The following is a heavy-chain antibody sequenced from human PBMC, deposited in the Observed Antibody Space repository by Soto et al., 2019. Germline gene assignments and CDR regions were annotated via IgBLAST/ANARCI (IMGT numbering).Heavy chain of an antibody. CDR3: ARRYGSYSSSSKGAIDY. V-gene: IGHV4-34*01. Sequence: SETLSLTCAVYGGSFSGYYWSWIRQPPGKGLEWIGEINHSGSTNYNPSLKSRVTISVDTSKNQFSLKLSSVTAADTSVYYCARRYGSYSSSSKGAIDYWGQGTLVTVSS. J-gene: IGHJ4*02. CDR1: GGSFSGYY. CDR2: INHSGST. D-gene: IGHD6-6*01.